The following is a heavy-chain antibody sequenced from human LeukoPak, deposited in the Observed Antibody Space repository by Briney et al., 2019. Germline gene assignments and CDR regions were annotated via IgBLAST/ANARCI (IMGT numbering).Heavy chain of an antibody. D-gene: IGHD5-18*01. J-gene: IGHJ4*02. Sequence: PGGSLRLSCAASGFTFSSCSMNWVRQAPGKGLEWVSSISSSSSYIYYADSVKGRFTISRDNAKNSLYLQMNSLRAEDTAVYYCARDFAIQLWTRPYDYWGQGTLVTVSS. V-gene: IGHV3-21*01. CDR1: GFTFSSCS. CDR2: ISSSSSYI. CDR3: ARDFAIQLWTRPYDY.